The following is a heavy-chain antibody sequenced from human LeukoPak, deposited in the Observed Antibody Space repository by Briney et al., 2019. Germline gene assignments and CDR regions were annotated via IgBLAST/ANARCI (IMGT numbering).Heavy chain of an antibody. CDR2: IYYSGST. CDR1: GGSISSYY. J-gene: IGHJ4*02. CDR3: ARESGLD. Sequence: SETLSLTCTVSGGSISSYYWSWIRQPPGKGLEWIGYIYYSGSTYYNPSLKSRVTISVDTSKNQFSLKLSSVTAADTAVYYCARESGLDWGQGTLVTVSS. V-gene: IGHV4-59*04. D-gene: IGHD3-10*01.